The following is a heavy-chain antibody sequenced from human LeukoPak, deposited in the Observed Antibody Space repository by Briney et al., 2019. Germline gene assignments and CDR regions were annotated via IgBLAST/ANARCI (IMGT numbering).Heavy chain of an antibody. D-gene: IGHD3-9*01. CDR3: AREGPILTGYFNYYYYMDV. CDR1: GYTFTGYY. Sequence: ASVKVSCKASGYTFTGYYMHWVRQAPGQGLEWMGWVNPNSGGTNYAQKFQGRVTMTRDTSISTAYMELSRLRSDDTAVYYCAREGPILTGYFNYYYYMDVWGKGTTVTVSS. CDR2: VNPNSGGT. J-gene: IGHJ6*03. V-gene: IGHV1-2*02.